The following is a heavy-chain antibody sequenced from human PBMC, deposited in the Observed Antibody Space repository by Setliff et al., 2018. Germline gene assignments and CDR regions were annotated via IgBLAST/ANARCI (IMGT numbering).Heavy chain of an antibody. V-gene: IGHV1-18*01. CDR3: ARAPSVELVTIRTNSWFTY. CDR1: GYTFRNYA. CDR2: ISVYNGDT. J-gene: IGHJ4*02. D-gene: IGHD5-18*01. Sequence: ASVKVSCKASGYTFRNYAFAWVRQAPGQGLEWVGWISVYNGDTNYAQKFQGRVTLTTDTSTSTVYVELRSLTSDDSAFYYCARAPSVELVTIRTNSWFTYWGQGTLVTVSS.